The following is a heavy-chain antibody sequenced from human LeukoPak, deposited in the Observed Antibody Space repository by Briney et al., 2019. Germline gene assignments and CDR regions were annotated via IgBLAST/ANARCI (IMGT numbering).Heavy chain of an antibody. CDR2: IRPDGSHI. J-gene: IGHJ4*02. D-gene: IGHD1-26*01. CDR3: AKDPRGVGAARQFDY. CDR1: GFGFSTFV. Sequence: PGGSLRLSCAASGFGFSTFVMHWVRQAPGKGLEWVAVIRPDGSHISYVDPVKGRFTISRDNSNNMLYLQMSSLRAEDTAVYYCAKDPRGVGAARQFDYWGQGTLVTVSS. V-gene: IGHV3-30*02.